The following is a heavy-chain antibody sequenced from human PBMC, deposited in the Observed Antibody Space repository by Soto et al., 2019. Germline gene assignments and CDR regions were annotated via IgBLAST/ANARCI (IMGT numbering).Heavy chain of an antibody. D-gene: IGHD3-10*01. CDR2: ISSSSSTI. CDR1: GFTFSSYS. J-gene: IGHJ4*02. V-gene: IGHV3-48*01. Sequence: GGSLRLSCAASGFTFSSYSMNWVRQAPGKGLEWVSYISSSSSTIYYADSVKGRFTISRDNAKNSLYLQMNSLRAEDTAVYYCARDLLWFGELSGTSWGQGTLVTVSS. CDR3: ARDLLWFGELSGTS.